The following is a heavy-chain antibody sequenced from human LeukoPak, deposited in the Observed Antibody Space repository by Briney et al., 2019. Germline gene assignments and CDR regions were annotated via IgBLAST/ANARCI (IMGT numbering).Heavy chain of an antibody. CDR1: GGSISSVSYY. D-gene: IGHD3-22*01. J-gene: IGHJ4*02. V-gene: IGHV4-39*01. Sequence: SETLSLTCTVSGGSISSVSYYWGWIRQPPGKGPEWIGNIYYSGSTCYSPSLKSRVTISVDTSKNQFSLKLTSVTAADTAVYYCARLSHYSDSSGYYLGSYYFDYWGQGTLVTVSS. CDR2: IYYSGST. CDR3: ARLSHYSDSSGYYLGSYYFDY.